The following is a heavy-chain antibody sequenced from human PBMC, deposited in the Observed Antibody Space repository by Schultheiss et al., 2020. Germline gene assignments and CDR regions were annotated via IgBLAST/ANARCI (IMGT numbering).Heavy chain of an antibody. CDR3: ARVGPYCTNGVCKHYYYYMDV. V-gene: IGHV3-30-3*01. CDR2: ISYDGSNK. Sequence: GGSLRLSCAASGFTFSSYAMHWVRQAPGKGLEWVAVISYDGSNKYYADSVKGRFTISRDNSKNTLYLQMNSLRAEDTAVYYCARVGPYCTNGVCKHYYYYMDVWGKGTTVTVSS. J-gene: IGHJ6*03. D-gene: IGHD2-8*01. CDR1: GFTFSSYA.